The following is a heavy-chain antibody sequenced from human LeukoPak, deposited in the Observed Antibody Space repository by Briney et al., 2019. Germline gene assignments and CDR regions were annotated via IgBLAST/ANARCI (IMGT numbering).Heavy chain of an antibody. CDR1: GYTFTSYY. Sequence: GASVKVSCKASGYTFTSYYMHWVRQAPGQGLEWMGIINPSGGSTSYAQKFQGRVTMTRDTSTSTVYMELSSLRSEDTAVYYCARVGVSNYPYNWFDPWGQGTLVTVSS. CDR3: ARVGVSNYPYNWFDP. V-gene: IGHV1-46*01. CDR2: INPSGGST. J-gene: IGHJ5*02. D-gene: IGHD4-11*01.